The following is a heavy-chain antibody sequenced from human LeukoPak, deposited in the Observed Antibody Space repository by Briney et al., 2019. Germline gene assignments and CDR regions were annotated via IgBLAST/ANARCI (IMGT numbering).Heavy chain of an antibody. V-gene: IGHV1-46*01. CDR3: AREGAGGSPFDY. J-gene: IGHJ4*02. CDR1: GYTFTSYY. D-gene: IGHD3-10*01. Sequence: ASVKVSCKASGYTFTSYYMHWVRQAPGQGLEWMGIINPSGGSTSYAQKFQGRVTMTRDMSTSTVYMELSILRSEDTAVYYCAREGAGGSPFDYWGQGTLVTVSS. CDR2: INPSGGST.